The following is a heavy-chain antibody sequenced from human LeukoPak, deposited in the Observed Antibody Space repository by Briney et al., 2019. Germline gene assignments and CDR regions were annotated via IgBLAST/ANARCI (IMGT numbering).Heavy chain of an antibody. V-gene: IGHV3-30*18. J-gene: IGHJ6*02. CDR1: GFTFSSYA. CDR2: ISYDGSNK. D-gene: IGHD2-2*01. Sequence: GKSLRLSCAASGFTFSSYAMHWVRQAPGKGLEWVAVISYDGSNKYYADSVKGLFTISREKSKNTLYLQMNRLRAEDKAVCYCPQGIYCMSTSCYDFMSRNYGMDVWGQGSTVSVSS. CDR3: PQGIYCMSTSCYDFMSRNYGMDV.